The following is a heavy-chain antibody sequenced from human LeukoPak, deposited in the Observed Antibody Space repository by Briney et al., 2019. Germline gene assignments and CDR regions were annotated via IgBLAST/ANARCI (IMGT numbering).Heavy chain of an antibody. CDR3: AKMPSLLLSWYFDL. CDR2: ISYDGSNK. J-gene: IGHJ2*01. V-gene: IGHV3-30-3*02. Sequence: PGGSLRLSCAASGFTFSSYAMHWVRQAPGKGLEWVAVISYDGSNKYYADSVKGQFTISRDNSKNTLYLQMNSLRAEDTAVYYCAKMPSLLLSWYFDLWGRGTLVTVSS. CDR1: GFTFSSYA. D-gene: IGHD2-15*01.